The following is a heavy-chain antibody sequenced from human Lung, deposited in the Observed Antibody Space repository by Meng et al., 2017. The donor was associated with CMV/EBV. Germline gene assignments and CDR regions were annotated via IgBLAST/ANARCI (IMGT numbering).Heavy chain of an antibody. V-gene: IGHV3-15*01. CDR3: IRTGSYGY. CDR1: GFTFSNAW. J-gene: IGHJ4*02. Sequence: GGSXRLXCAASGFTFSNAWMSWVRQAPGKGLEWVGRIKNKFDGETTDYAAPVKGRFTISRDDSKNTLYLQMNSLKTEDTAVYYCIRTGSYGYWGQGTVVTVSS. D-gene: IGHD3-10*01. CDR2: IKNKFDGETT.